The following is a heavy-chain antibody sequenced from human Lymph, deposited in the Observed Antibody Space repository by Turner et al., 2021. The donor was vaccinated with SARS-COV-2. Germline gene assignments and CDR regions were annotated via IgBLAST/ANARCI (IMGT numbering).Heavy chain of an antibody. J-gene: IGHJ3*02. CDR3: ARDFREGAFDI. D-gene: IGHD3-10*01. CDR1: GLTVSSNY. V-gene: IGHV3-66*01. Sequence: EVQLVESGGGLVQPGGSLRLSCAASGLTVSSNYMSWVSQAPGKGLEWVSVIYSGGSTFYADSVKGRFTISRDNSKNTLYLQMNSLRAEDTAVYYCARDFREGAFDIWGQGTMVTISS. CDR2: IYSGGST.